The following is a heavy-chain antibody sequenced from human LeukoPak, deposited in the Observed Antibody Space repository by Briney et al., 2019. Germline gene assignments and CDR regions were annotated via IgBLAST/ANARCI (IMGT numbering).Heavy chain of an antibody. Sequence: ASVKVSCKVSGYTLTELSMHWVRQAPGKGLEWMGGFDPGGGETIYAQKFQGRVTMTEDTSTDTAYMELSSLRSEDTAVYYCETVGYYDSSGYLVSALFDYWGQGTLVTVSS. V-gene: IGHV1-24*01. D-gene: IGHD3-22*01. J-gene: IGHJ4*02. CDR2: FDPGGGET. CDR1: GYTLTELS. CDR3: ETVGYYDSSGYLVSALFDY.